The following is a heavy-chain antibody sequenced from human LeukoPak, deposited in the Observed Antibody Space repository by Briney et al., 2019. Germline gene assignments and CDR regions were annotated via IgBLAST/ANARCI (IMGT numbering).Heavy chain of an antibody. Sequence: GGTLRLSCEASGFSFSIYGMNWVRQAPGKGLEWVSGIGGSGGFITYYADSVKGRFTVSRDNSKNTLYLQMNSLRADDTAIYYCARDLGWLHYADWGQGTLVTVSS. CDR1: GFSFSIYG. CDR2: IGGSGGFIT. CDR3: ARDLGWLHYAD. V-gene: IGHV3-23*01. D-gene: IGHD5-12*01. J-gene: IGHJ4*02.